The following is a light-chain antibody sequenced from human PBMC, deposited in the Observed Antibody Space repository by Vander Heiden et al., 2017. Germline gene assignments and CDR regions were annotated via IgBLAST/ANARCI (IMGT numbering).Light chain of an antibody. CDR3: SSYSSSSTLVV. Sequence: QSALTQPASVSDSPGQSITISCTGTSSDIGGYNYVSWYQQHPDKAPKLIIYDVSNRPSGVSNRFSGSKSGNTASLTISGLQAEDEADYYCSSYSSSSTLVVFGTGTKVTVL. CDR2: DVS. CDR1: SSDIGGYNY. V-gene: IGLV2-14*03. J-gene: IGLJ1*01.